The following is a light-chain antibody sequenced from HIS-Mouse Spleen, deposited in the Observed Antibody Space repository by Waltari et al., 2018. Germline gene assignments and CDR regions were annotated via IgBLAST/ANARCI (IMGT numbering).Light chain of an antibody. Sequence: QSALTQPASVSGSPGQSITISCTGTSSDVGGYNYVSWYQQHPGKAPKLMIYDVSNRPSRVSNRISGSKSGNTASLTISGLKAEDEAEYYCSSYTSSSFNVVFGGGTKLTVL. CDR2: DVS. CDR3: SSYTSSSFNVV. V-gene: IGLV2-14*03. J-gene: IGLJ2*01. CDR1: SSDVGGYNY.